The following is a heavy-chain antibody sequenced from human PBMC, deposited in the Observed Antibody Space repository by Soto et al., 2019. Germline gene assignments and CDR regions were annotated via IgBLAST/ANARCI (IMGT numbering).Heavy chain of an antibody. CDR2: DYKSRTT. V-gene: IGHV4-39*01. CDR3: ARQGPKDGLNHFDY. CDR1: AASLSSRTYY. J-gene: IGHJ4*01. Sequence: SQTLSLTCTVSAASLSSRTYYCGWIRQPPGKGLQSNGTDYKSRTTDYKPTLKNRVTISIHTSKNQFSLKLSLVIAAYTAISYCARQGPKDGLNHFDYWGQRTLVTVSS.